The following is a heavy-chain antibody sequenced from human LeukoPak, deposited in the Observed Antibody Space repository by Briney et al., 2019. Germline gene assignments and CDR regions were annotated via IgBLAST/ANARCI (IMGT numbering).Heavy chain of an antibody. D-gene: IGHD1-26*01. V-gene: IGHV3-74*01. CDR2: IHGDGDNI. CDR1: GFPFSSYA. J-gene: IGHJ5*02. CDR3: ARAQVGAPTDL. Sequence: GGSLRLSCTASGFPFSSYAMYWVRQAPGKGLVWVARIHGDGDNISYADSVRGRFTISRDNAKDTLYLHMNSLRPEDTAVYYCARAQVGAPTDLWGQGTLVTVSS.